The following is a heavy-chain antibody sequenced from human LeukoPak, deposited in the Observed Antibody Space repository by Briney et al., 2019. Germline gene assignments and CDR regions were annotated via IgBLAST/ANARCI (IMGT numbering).Heavy chain of an antibody. V-gene: IGHV3-74*01. D-gene: IGHD6-19*01. J-gene: IGHJ4*02. Sequence: PGGSLRLSCAASGFTFSNYWMHWVRQAPGKGPVWVSRINTDGSSVSHADSVKGRFTISRDNAKDTLYLQMNSLRAEDMAVYYCARVKDIAVAGSPDYWGQGTLVTVSS. CDR3: ARVKDIAVAGSPDY. CDR1: GFTFSNYW. CDR2: INTDGSSV.